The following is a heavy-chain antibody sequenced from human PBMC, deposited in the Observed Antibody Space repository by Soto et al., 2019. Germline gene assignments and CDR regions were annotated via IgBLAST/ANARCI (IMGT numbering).Heavy chain of an antibody. D-gene: IGHD2-15*01. J-gene: IGHJ4*02. CDR3: ARTCSGGTCSFDY. Sequence: GGSLRLSCAASGFTVSSNYMSWVRQAPGKGLEWVSVIYSGGSTYYADSVKGRFTISRDNSENTLYLQMNSLRAEDTAVYYCARTCSGGTCSFDYWGQETLVTVS. V-gene: IGHV3-66*01. CDR2: IYSGGST. CDR1: GFTVSSNY.